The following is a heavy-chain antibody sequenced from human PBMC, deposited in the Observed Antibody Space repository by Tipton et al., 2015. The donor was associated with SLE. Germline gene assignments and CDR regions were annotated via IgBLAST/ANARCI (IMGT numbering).Heavy chain of an antibody. Sequence: TLSLTCTVSGGSLSSINSYWGWIRQPPGKGLEWIGSIYYTGNTFYNPSLKSRVTISLDTSKNQFSLKLSSVTAADTAVYYCARDEYRYGGTGYHLLGHFDYWGQGTLVTVSS. V-gene: IGHV4-39*07. CDR1: GGSLSSINSY. CDR3: ARDEYRYGGTGYHLLGHFDY. J-gene: IGHJ4*02. CDR2: IYYTGNT. D-gene: IGHD3-9*01.